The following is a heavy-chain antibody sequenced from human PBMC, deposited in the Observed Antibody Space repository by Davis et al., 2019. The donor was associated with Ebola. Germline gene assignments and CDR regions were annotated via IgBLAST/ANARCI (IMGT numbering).Heavy chain of an antibody. D-gene: IGHD5-18*01. CDR3: ARGWLREGLDV. CDR1: GDSVSSGG. V-gene: IGHV6-1*01. CDR2: TYYSSKWYN. Sequence: PSETLSLTCAISGDSVSSGGWNWIRQSPSRGLEWLGRTYYSSKWYNDYAVSVKSRITINPDTSKNQFSLQLNSVTPEDTALYYCARGWLREGLDVWGEGTTVTVPS. J-gene: IGHJ6*04.